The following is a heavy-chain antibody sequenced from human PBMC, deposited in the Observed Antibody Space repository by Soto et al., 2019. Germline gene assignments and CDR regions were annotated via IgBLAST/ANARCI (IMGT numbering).Heavy chain of an antibody. Sequence: GESLKISGKGSGYSFTSYWIGWVRQMPGKGLEWMGIIYPGDSDTRYSPSFQGQVTISADKSISTAYLQWSSLKASDTAMYYCATNVPYYYDSSGYYYDDAFDIWGQGTMVTVSS. V-gene: IGHV5-51*01. CDR3: ATNVPYYYDSSGYYYDDAFDI. CDR1: GYSFTSYW. D-gene: IGHD3-22*01. CDR2: IYPGDSDT. J-gene: IGHJ3*02.